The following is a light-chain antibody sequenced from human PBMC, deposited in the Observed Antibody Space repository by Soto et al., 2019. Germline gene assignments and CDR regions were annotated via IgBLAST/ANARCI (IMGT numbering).Light chain of an antibody. V-gene: IGKV1-5*01. CDR2: DAS. CDR3: QQYESLPLT. CDR1: QSINNN. Sequence: DIQMTQSPSTLSASIGDTVTITCRASQSINNNLAWYQKKPGKAPELLIYDASTLKSGVPLTFSGSGSGTGFTLTISSLQPDDFATYYCQQYESLPLTFGQGTRLEI. J-gene: IGKJ5*01.